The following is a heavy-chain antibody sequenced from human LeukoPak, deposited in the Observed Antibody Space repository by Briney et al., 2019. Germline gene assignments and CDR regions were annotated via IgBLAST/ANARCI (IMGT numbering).Heavy chain of an antibody. V-gene: IGHV3-48*03. CDR3: ARAGPPAFDP. CDR1: GFSFSTYV. J-gene: IGHJ5*02. Sequence: GGSLRLSCAASGFSFSTYVMNWVRQAPGKGLKWVALIGSGGDTIYYADSVKGRFTISRDNAKNSLYLQMNSLRAEDTAVYYCARAGPPAFDPWGQGTLVTVSS. CDR2: IGSGGDTI.